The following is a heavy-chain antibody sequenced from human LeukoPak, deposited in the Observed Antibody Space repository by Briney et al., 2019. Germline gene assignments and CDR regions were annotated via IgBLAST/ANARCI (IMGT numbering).Heavy chain of an antibody. V-gene: IGHV3-21*01. Sequence: GGSLRLSCAASGLTFSSYSMNWVRQAPGKGLEWVSSISSSSSYIYYADSVKGQFTISRDNAKNSLYLQMNSLRAEDTAVYYCARGLVVGVPGANDAFDIWGQGTTVTVSS. CDR2: ISSSSSYI. J-gene: IGHJ3*02. CDR1: GLTFSSYS. D-gene: IGHD1-26*01. CDR3: ARGLVVGVPGANDAFDI.